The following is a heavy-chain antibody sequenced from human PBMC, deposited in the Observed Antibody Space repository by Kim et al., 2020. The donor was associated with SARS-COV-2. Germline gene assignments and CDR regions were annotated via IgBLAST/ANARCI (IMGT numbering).Heavy chain of an antibody. CDR3: VRDRMGGAFDI. V-gene: IGHV3-48*02. J-gene: IGHJ3*02. D-gene: IGHD3-16*01. CDR1: GFTFSAYD. Sequence: GGSLRLSCATSGFTFSAYDINWVRRAPGKGLEWLSFITKSSTTIYYADSVKGRFTISRDNAKNSLYLQMNSLRDEDTALYYCVRDRMGGAFDIWGHGPMV. CDR2: ITKSSTTI.